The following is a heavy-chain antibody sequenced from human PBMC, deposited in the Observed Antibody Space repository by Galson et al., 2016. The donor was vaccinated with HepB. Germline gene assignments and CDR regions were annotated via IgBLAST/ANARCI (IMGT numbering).Heavy chain of an antibody. V-gene: IGHV3-7*01. J-gene: IGHJ4*02. Sequence: VRQAPGKGLEWVANINQDESVQRYVDSVRGRFTVSRDNAQNSLFLQMDSLRAEDTAVYYCARSRGNDYWGQGTLVTVSS. CDR3: ARSRGNDY. CDR2: INQDESVQ.